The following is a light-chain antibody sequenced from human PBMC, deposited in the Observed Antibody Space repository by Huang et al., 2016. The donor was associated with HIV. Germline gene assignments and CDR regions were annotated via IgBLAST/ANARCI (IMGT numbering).Light chain of an antibody. CDR1: QSINKY. V-gene: IGKV1-39*01. J-gene: IGKJ2*01. CDR2: GAS. CDR3: QQSYKAPRT. Sequence: DIQMTQSPSSLSASVGDRVIISCRASQSINKYLTWYQQMPGKAPKLLIYGASTLQRGVSSRFSGSVAGTDFTLTIGSLQPEDAATYYCQQSYKAPRTFGQGTLLEI.